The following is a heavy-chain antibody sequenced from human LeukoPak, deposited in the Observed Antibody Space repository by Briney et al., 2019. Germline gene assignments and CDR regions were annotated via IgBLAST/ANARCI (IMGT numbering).Heavy chain of an antibody. D-gene: IGHD3-10*01. V-gene: IGHV1-18*04. CDR1: GYTFTSYY. J-gene: IGHJ4*02. Sequence: ASVKVSCKASGYTFTSYYMHWVRQAPGQGLEWMGWINTDNGDTNYAQKVQDRVTLTTEASTKTAYMELRSLSSDDTAFYYCARASSSYGSGLSYIDYWGQGTLVTVSS. CDR2: INTDNGDT. CDR3: ARASSSYGSGLSYIDY.